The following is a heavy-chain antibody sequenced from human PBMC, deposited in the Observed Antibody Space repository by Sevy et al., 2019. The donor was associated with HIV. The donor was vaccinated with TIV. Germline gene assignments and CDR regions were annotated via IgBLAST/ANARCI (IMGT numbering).Heavy chain of an antibody. CDR2: MKEDGSER. D-gene: IGHD3-22*01. Sequence: GGSLRLSCAASGFTFSSYWMSWVRQAPGKGLEWVATMKEDGSERNYVDSVKGRFTISRDNSKNTLYLQMNSLRDDDTAVYYCAKALNPALESMIEVIFRTLKGFDVWGQGTMVTVSS. CDR3: AKALNPALESMIEVIFRTLKGFDV. V-gene: IGHV3-7*03. J-gene: IGHJ3*01. CDR1: GFTFSSYW.